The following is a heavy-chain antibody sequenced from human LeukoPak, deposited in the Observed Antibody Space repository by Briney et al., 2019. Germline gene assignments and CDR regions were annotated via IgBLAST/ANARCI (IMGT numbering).Heavy chain of an antibody. J-gene: IGHJ4*02. V-gene: IGHV1-8*02. CDR1: GYTFTSYG. Sequence: ASVKVSCKASGYTFTSYGINWVRQATGQGLEWMGWMNPNSGNTGYAQKFQGRVTMTRNTSISTAYMELSSLRSEDTAVYYCARGRSSSSGFDYWGQGTLVTVSS. CDR2: MNPNSGNT. D-gene: IGHD6-13*01. CDR3: ARGRSSSSGFDY.